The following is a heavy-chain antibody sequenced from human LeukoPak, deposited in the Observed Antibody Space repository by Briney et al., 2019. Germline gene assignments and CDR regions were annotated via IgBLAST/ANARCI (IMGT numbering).Heavy chain of an antibody. CDR2: IYTSGST. D-gene: IGHD6-19*01. CDR3: ARDARYSSGLDY. CDR1: GGSIGSYY. J-gene: IGHJ4*02. V-gene: IGHV4-4*07. Sequence: PETLSLTCTVSGGSIGSYYWSWIRQPAGKGLEWIGRIYTSGSTNYNPSLKSRVTMSVDTSKNQFSLKLSSVTAADTAVYYCARDARYSSGLDYWGQGTLVTVSS.